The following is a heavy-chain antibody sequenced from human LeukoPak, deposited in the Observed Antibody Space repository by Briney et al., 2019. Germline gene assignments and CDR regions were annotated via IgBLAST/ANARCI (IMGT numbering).Heavy chain of an antibody. CDR1: VYTFTIYG. J-gene: IGHJ5*02. CDR2: INADNGNT. CDR3: ARDLGKSRDRKWFDP. V-gene: IGHV1-18*01. Sequence: ASVKVSCKASVYTFTIYGINWVRQPPAQGLEWVGWINADNGNTNYAQKFQGRVTMTADTSTSTAYMELRSLRSDDTAVYYCARDLGKSRDRKWFDPWGQGTLVTVSS.